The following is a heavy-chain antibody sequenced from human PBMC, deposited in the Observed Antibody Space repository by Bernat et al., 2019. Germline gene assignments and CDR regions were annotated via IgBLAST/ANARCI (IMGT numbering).Heavy chain of an antibody. V-gene: IGHV3-66*01. CDR1: GFTVSSNY. Sequence: EVQLVESGGDLVQPGGSLRPSCAVSGFTVSSNYMTWVRQALGKGLAWVSVIYTSGSTYYADSVKGGLTRSRDNSKNTLYLQMSSLRGEDAAIYYCARDTRGGGEAFDIWGQGTLVTVSS. J-gene: IGHJ3*02. D-gene: IGHD1-1*01. CDR2: IYTSGST. CDR3: ARDTRGGGEAFDI.